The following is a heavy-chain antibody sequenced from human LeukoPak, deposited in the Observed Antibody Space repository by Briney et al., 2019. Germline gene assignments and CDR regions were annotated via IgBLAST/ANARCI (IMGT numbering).Heavy chain of an antibody. V-gene: IGHV3-23*01. D-gene: IGHD1-26*01. J-gene: IGHJ4*02. Sequence: GGSLRLSCAASGFTFSSYGMSWVRQAPGKGLEWVSAISGSGDRTYYADSVKGRFTISRDNSKDTLYLQMNSLRAEDTAVYYCAKDRGVGATLDYWGQGTLVTVSS. CDR3: AKDRGVGATLDY. CDR1: GFTFSSYG. CDR2: ISGSGDRT.